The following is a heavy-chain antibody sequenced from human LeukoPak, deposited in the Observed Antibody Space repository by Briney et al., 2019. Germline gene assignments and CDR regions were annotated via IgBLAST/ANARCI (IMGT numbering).Heavy chain of an antibody. D-gene: IGHD1-1*01. CDR2: ISSSSTYI. CDR3: AKTTRRLFDY. J-gene: IGHJ4*02. V-gene: IGHV3-21*04. Sequence: GGSLRLSCAASGFTFTSYSMNWVRQAPGRGLEWVSSISSSSTYIYYADSVKGRFTISRDNSKNTLYLQMNSLRAEDTAVYYCAKTTRRLFDYWGQGTLVTVSS. CDR1: GFTFTSYS.